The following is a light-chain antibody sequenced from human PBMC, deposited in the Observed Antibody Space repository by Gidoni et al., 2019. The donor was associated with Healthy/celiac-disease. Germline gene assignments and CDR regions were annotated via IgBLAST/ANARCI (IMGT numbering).Light chain of an antibody. Sequence: QTALTQPASVSGSPGQSITISCTGTSSYVGSYNLVSWYHQHPGKAPNLMIYAGSKRPSGVSNRFSGSKSGNTASLTISGLQAEDEADYYCCSYAGSSTHVVFGGGTKLTVL. J-gene: IGLJ2*01. CDR2: AGS. CDR1: SSYVGSYNL. V-gene: IGLV2-23*01. CDR3: CSYAGSSTHVV.